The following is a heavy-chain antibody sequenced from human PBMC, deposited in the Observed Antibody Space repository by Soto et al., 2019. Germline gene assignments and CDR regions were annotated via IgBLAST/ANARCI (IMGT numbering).Heavy chain of an antibody. D-gene: IGHD4-17*01. CDR3: ARDLSTGTTGPYYYGRDV. V-gene: IGHV1-69*01. J-gene: IGHJ6*02. CDR1: GGPFSSYA. CDR2: IIPTFGTA. Sequence: QVQLVQSGAEVQKPGSSVKVYCKASGGPFSSYAITWVRQAPGQGLAWMGGIIPTFGTANYAQKFQGRVTITADESTSTADMELSSLRSEDTAVYYCARDLSTGTTGPYYYGRDVWVQGTTVTVS.